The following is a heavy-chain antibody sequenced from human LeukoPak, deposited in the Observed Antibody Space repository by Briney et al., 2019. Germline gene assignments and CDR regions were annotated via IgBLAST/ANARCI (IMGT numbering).Heavy chain of an antibody. CDR1: GLTFRNYG. V-gene: IGHV3-7*03. CDR2: MREDGGQE. J-gene: IGHJ4*02. CDR3: VRAFSSSSPY. D-gene: IGHD6-6*01. Sequence: GGSLRLSCVGFGLTFRNYGMNWVRQAPGTGLEWVAGMREDGGQEYYVDSVRGRFTISRDSAKNSLYLQMNSLRVEDTAVYYCVRAFSSSSPYWGQGTLVTVSS.